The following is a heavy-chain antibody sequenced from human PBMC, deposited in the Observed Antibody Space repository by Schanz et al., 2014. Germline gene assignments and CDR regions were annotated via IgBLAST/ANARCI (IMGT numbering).Heavy chain of an antibody. CDR1: EFSFSSFG. Sequence: DVQLVDSGGGLVQPGGSLRLSCAASEFSFSSFGMHWVRQAPGKGLEWVSGMSWNAGSLGYGDSVKGRFTISRDNAKNSLYLQMNSLRAEDTALYYCARDTAQSCIGPSCFEYFQHWGQGALVTVSS. V-gene: IGHV3-9*01. CDR2: MSWNAGSL. D-gene: IGHD2-2*01. CDR3: ARDTAQSCIGPSCFEYFQH. J-gene: IGHJ1*01.